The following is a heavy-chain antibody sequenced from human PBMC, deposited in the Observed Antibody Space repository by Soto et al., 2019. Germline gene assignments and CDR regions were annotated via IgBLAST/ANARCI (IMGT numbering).Heavy chain of an antibody. D-gene: IGHD6-19*01. J-gene: IGHJ4*02. CDR3: ARDGYSSGWHHKRSYYFDY. V-gene: IGHV1-3*01. Sequence: ASVKVSCKASRYTFTSYALHWVRQAPGQRHEWMGWINAGNGNTKYSQKFQGRVTITRDTSASTAYMELSSLRSEDTAVYYCARDGYSSGWHHKRSYYFDYWGQGTLVTVSS. CDR1: RYTFTSYA. CDR2: INAGNGNT.